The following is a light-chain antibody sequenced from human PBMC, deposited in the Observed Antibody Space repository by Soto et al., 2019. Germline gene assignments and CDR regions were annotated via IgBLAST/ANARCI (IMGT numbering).Light chain of an antibody. CDR3: QQYYTTPYT. Sequence: DFVMTQSPDSLAVSLGERATINCKSSQNLLYSANNKDYLAWYQHKPGQPPKLLIYWASARESGVPDRFSGSGSGTDFTLTISSLQAEDVAVYYCQQYYTTPYTFGQGTKLEIK. V-gene: IGKV4-1*01. CDR2: WAS. CDR1: QNLLYSANNKDY. J-gene: IGKJ2*01.